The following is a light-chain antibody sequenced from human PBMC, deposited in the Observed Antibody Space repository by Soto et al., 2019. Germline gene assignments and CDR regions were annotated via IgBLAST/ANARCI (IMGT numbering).Light chain of an antibody. CDR1: QSVSSN. J-gene: IGKJ1*01. CDR3: QQYNNWPRT. V-gene: IGKV3-15*01. Sequence: EIVMTQSPATLSVSPGERATLSCRASQSVSSNLAWYQQKPGQAPRLLIYGASPRATGIPARFSGSGSGTEFTLTISSLQSEDFAVSYCQQYNNWPRTFGQGTKV. CDR2: GAS.